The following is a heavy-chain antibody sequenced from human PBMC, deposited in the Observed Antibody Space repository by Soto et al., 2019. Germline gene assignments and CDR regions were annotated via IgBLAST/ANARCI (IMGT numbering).Heavy chain of an antibody. Sequence: GGSLRLSCVASGFTFSNYAMHLGRQAPGKGLEWVAVISYDGSNTYYADSVKGRFTISRDNSKNTLYLQMDSLRAEDTAVYFCARRPVTYYFDYWGQGTLVTVS. J-gene: IGHJ4*02. D-gene: IGHD4-17*01. CDR1: GFTFSNYA. CDR2: ISYDGSNT. CDR3: ARRPVTYYFDY. V-gene: IGHV3-30-3*01.